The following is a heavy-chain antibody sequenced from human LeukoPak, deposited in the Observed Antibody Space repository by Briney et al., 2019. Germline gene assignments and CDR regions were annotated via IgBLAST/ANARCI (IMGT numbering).Heavy chain of an antibody. CDR2: ISNSSSTI. CDR3: ARDYYDFWSGWDV. CDR1: GFTFSSYS. Sequence: GGTLRLSCAASGFTFSSYSMNGVLQAPGERREWGSYISNSSSTIYYADSVKGRFTISRDNAKNSLYLQMNSLRAEDTAVYYCARDYYDFWSGWDVGGKGTTVTVSS. V-gene: IGHV3-48*01. J-gene: IGHJ6*04. D-gene: IGHD3-3*01.